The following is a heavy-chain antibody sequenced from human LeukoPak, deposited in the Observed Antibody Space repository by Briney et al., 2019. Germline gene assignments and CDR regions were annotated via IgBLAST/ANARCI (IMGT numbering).Heavy chain of an antibody. CDR1: GFTFSSYW. Sequence: GGCLRLSCAASGFTFSSYWMNWVRQAPGKGLEWVANIKRDGNEKNYVDSVKGRFSISRDNAKNSLYLQMDSLRAEDTAVYYCAKEGAYPIITYDSWGHGALVTVSS. CDR2: IKRDGNEK. D-gene: IGHD3-10*01. CDR3: AKEGAYPIITYDS. V-gene: IGHV3-7*01. J-gene: IGHJ5*01.